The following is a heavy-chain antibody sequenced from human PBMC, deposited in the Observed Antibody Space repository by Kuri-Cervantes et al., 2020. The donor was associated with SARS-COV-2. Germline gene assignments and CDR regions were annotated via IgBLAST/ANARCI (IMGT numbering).Heavy chain of an antibody. CDR2: MNPNSGIT. D-gene: IGHD3-3*01. CDR1: GYTFNIYD. Sequence: ASVKVSCKTSGYTFNIYDIHWVRQATGQGLEWMGWMNPNSGITGYAQKFQGRVTMTRDTSRGTAYMELSSLRSDDTAVYYCARQNWVEWLLSDDAFDIWGQGTMVTVSS. CDR3: ARQNWVEWLLSDDAFDI. J-gene: IGHJ3*02. V-gene: IGHV1-8*02.